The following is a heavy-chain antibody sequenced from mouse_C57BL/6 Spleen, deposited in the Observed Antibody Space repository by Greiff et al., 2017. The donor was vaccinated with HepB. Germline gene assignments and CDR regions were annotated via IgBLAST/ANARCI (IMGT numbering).Heavy chain of an antibody. V-gene: IGHV5-12*01. CDR3: ASLRRAY. CDR2: ISNGGGST. D-gene: IGHD1-2*01. J-gene: IGHJ3*01. Sequence: EVKLVESGGGLVQPGGSLKLSCAASGFTFSDYYMYWVRQTPEKRLEWVAYISNGGGSTYYPDTVKGRFTISRDNAKNTLYLQRSRLKSEEKAMYYCASLRRAYWGQGTLVTVSA. CDR1: GFTFSDYY.